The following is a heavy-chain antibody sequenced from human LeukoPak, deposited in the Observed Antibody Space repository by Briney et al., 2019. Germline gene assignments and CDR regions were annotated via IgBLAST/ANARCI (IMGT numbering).Heavy chain of an antibody. Sequence: GGSLRLSCAASGFPFSSYWMSWVRQAPGKGLEWVANIKQDGSEKYYVDSVKGRFTISRDNAKNSLYLQMNSLRAEDTAVYYCARDHDYGGNFDYWGQGTLVTVSS. CDR2: IKQDGSEK. V-gene: IGHV3-7*05. J-gene: IGHJ4*02. D-gene: IGHD4-23*01. CDR1: GFPFSSYW. CDR3: ARDHDYGGNFDY.